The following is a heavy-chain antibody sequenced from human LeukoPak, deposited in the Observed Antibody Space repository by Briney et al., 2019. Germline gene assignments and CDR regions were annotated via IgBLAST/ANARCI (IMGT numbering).Heavy chain of an antibody. D-gene: IGHD2-15*01. Sequence: PSETLSLTCTVSGGSISSSSYYWGWIRQPPGKGLEWIGSIYYSGSTYYNPSLRSRVTISVDTSKNQFSLKLSSVTAADTAVYYCARSHRWTHGGSFDYWGQGTLVTVSS. CDR1: GGSISSSSYY. CDR2: IYYSGST. V-gene: IGHV4-39*01. J-gene: IGHJ4*02. CDR3: ARSHRWTHGGSFDY.